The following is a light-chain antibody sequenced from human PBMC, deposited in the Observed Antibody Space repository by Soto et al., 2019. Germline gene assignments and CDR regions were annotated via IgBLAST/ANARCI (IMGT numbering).Light chain of an antibody. Sequence: QSALTQPPSASGSPGQSVTISCTGTSSDVGGYNYVSWYRQHPGKAPKVMIYGVSKRPSGVPDRFSGSKSGNTASLTVSGLQAEDEADYYCSSYAGSLVVFGGGTKLTVL. V-gene: IGLV2-8*01. CDR1: SSDVGGYNY. J-gene: IGLJ2*01. CDR2: GVS. CDR3: SSYAGSLVV.